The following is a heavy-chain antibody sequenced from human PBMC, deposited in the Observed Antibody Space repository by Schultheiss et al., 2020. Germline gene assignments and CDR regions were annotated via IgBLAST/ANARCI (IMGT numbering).Heavy chain of an antibody. CDR1: GFTFSSYA. CDR3: ARGGSSSWQYWYFDL. CDR2: ISSSSSTI. J-gene: IGHJ2*01. Sequence: GESLKISCAASGFTFSSYAMSWVRQAPGKGLEWVSYISSSSSTIYYADSVKGRFTISRDNSKNTVYLQMNSLRAEDTAVYYCARGGSSSWQYWYFDLWGRGTLVTGSS. V-gene: IGHV3-48*01. D-gene: IGHD6-13*01.